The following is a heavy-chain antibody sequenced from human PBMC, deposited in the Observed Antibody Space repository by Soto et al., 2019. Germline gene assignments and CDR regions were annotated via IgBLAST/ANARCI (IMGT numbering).Heavy chain of an antibody. CDR2: IYYSGST. CDR3: ATQEVGGSYVYTFDP. Sequence: SETLSLTCTVSGGSITSSSYYWGWIRQPPGKGLEWIGSIYYSGSTYYNPSLKSRVTISVDASKNQFSLKLSSVTAADTAVFYCATQEVGGSYVYTFDPWGQGTLVTVSS. V-gene: IGHV4-39*01. D-gene: IGHD1-26*01. J-gene: IGHJ5*02. CDR1: GGSITSSSYY.